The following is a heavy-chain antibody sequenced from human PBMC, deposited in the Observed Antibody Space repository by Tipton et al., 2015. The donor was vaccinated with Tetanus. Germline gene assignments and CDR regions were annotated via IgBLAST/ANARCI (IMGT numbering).Heavy chain of an antibody. CDR1: GFTFSDYY. J-gene: IGHJ4*02. CDR2: ISSSGSTI. Sequence: GSLRLSCAASGFTFSDYYMSWIRQAPGKGLEWVSYISSSGSTIYYADSVKGRFTISRDNAKNSLYLQMNSLRAEDTAVYYCAREALMYYGSGSYSPSFDYWGQGTLVTVSS. V-gene: IGHV3-11*01. CDR3: AREALMYYGSGSYSPSFDY. D-gene: IGHD3-10*01.